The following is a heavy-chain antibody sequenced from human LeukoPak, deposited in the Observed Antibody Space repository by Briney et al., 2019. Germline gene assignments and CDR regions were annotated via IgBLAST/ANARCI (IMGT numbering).Heavy chain of an antibody. D-gene: IGHD3-22*01. V-gene: IGHV3-30*02. CDR3: AKPFHDSSGYYTPFDY. CDR2: IRYDGSNK. J-gene: IGHJ4*02. Sequence: GGSLRLSCAASGFTFSSYGMHWVRQAPGKGLEWVAFIRYDGSNKYYADSVKGRFTISRDNSKNTLYLQMNSLRAEDTAVYYCAKPFHDSSGYYTPFDYWGQGTLVTVSS. CDR1: GFTFSSYG.